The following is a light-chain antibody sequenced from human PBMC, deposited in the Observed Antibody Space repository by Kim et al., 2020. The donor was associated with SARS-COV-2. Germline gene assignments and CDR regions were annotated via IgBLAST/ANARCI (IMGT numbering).Light chain of an antibody. CDR2: DNN. V-gene: IGLV1-51*01. J-gene: IGLJ2*01. CDR1: SSNIGNNY. CDR3: GTWDSSLSVVV. Sequence: GQKVPISCSGSSSNIGNNYVSWYQQLPGTAPKLLIYDNNKRPSGIPDRFSGSKSGTSATLGITGLQTGDEAGYYCGTWDSSLSVVVFGGGTQLTVL.